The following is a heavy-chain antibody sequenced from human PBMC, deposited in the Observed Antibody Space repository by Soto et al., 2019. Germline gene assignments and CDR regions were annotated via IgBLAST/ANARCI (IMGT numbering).Heavy chain of an antibody. CDR1: GGSISSSNW. V-gene: IGHV4-4*02. CDR3: ARDYYGSGSYSY. J-gene: IGHJ4*02. CDR2: IYHSGST. D-gene: IGHD3-10*01. Sequence: SETLSLTCAVSGGSISSSNWWSWVRQPPGKGLEWIGEIYHSGSTNYNPSLKSRVTISVDKSKNQFSLKLSSVTAADTALYYCARDYYGSGSYSYWGQGTLVTVSS.